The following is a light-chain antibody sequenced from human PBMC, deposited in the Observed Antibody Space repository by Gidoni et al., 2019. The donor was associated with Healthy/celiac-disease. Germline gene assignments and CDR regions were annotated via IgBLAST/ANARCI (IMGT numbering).Light chain of an antibody. CDR3: QQYDNRPPGFT. CDR1: QDISNY. V-gene: IGKV1-33*01. CDR2: DAS. Sequence: DIQMTQSPSSLSASVGDRVTITCQASQDISNYLNWYQQKPGKAPKLLIYDASNLETGVPSRFSGSGSGTDFTFTISSLQPEDIATYYCQQYDNRPPGFTFXPXTKVDIK. J-gene: IGKJ3*01.